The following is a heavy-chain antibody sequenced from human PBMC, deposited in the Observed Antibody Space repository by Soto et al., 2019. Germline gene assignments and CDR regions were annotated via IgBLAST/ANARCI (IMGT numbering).Heavy chain of an antibody. D-gene: IGHD1-26*01. Sequence: QVVLLQSGAEVKEPGSSVRVSCQVSGSTFNNFAFSWVRQAPGHGPEWMGGIVVDSNNAQYSQSFQYRVTITSDTSTDTLYMELGSLTFEDTAVYYCARAIKRWEVTYYFDFWGQGTLVTVSS. CDR1: GSTFNNFA. CDR3: ARAIKRWEVTYYFDF. J-gene: IGHJ4*02. V-gene: IGHV1-69*06. CDR2: IVVDSNNA.